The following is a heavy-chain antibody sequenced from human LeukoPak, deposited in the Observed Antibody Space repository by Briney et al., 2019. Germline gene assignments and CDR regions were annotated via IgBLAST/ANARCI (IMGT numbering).Heavy chain of an antibody. V-gene: IGHV1-2*02. Sequence: ASVKVSCKASGYTFTAYYMHWVRQAPGQGLEWMGWINPSGGTNYAQQFQGRVTMTGDTSISTAYMELRSLRSDDTAVYYCARTSSRLQWWFDPWGQGTLVTVSS. D-gene: IGHD2-15*01. CDR1: GYTFTAYY. J-gene: IGHJ5*02. CDR2: INPSGGT. CDR3: ARTSSRLQWWFDP.